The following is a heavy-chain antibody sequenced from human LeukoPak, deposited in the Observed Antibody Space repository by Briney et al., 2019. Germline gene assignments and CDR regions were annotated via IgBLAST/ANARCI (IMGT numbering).Heavy chain of an antibody. J-gene: IGHJ6*03. CDR1: GYTFTSYG. CDR2: ISAYNGNT. V-gene: IGHV1-18*01. CDR3: ARGPAYCGSGGNYYYYYMDV. Sequence: GASVKVSSKASGYTFTSYGISWVRQAPGQGLEWMGWISAYNGNTNYAQKLQGRVTMTTDTSTSTAYMELSSLRSEDTAVYYCARGPAYCGSGGNYYYYYMDVWGKGTTVTV. D-gene: IGHD3-10*01.